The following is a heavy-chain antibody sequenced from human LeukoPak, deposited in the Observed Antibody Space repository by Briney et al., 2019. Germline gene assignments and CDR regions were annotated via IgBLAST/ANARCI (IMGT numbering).Heavy chain of an antibody. V-gene: IGHV1-69*13. CDR2: IIPIFGTA. D-gene: IGHD3-22*01. CDR3: ARVKSPYYYDSSGYEELDY. Sequence: SVKVSCKASGGTFSSYAISWVRQAPGQGLEWMGGIIPIFGTANYAQKFQGRVTITADESTSTAYMELSSLRSEDTAVYYCARVKSPYYYDSSGYEELDYWGQGTLVTVSS. J-gene: IGHJ4*02. CDR1: GGTFSSYA.